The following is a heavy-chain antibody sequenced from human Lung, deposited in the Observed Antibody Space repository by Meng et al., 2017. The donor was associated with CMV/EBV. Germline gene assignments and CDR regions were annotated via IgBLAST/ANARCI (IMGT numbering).Heavy chain of an antibody. CDR1: GFTFDDYA. J-gene: IGHJ4*02. D-gene: IGHD6-19*01. Sequence: GGSLRLSCAASGFTFDDYAMHWVRQAPGKGLEWVSGSSWNSGSIGYADSVKGRFTISRDNAKNSLYLQMNSLRAEDTALYYCAKESSGFDYWGQGTLVTVSS. CDR2: SSWNSGSI. CDR3: AKESSGFDY. V-gene: IGHV3-9*01.